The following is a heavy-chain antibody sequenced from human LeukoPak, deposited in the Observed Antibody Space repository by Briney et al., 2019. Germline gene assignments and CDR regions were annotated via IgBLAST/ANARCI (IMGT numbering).Heavy chain of an antibody. J-gene: IGHJ5*02. D-gene: IGHD3-10*01. CDR3: ARDGSGNWFDP. Sequence: GASVKVSCKASGGTFSSYAISWVRQAPGQGLEWMGRIIPIFGIANYALKSQGRVTITADKSTSTAYMELSSLRSEDTAVYYCARDGSGNWFDPWGQGTLVTVSS. V-gene: IGHV1-69*04. CDR1: GGTFSSYA. CDR2: IIPIFGIA.